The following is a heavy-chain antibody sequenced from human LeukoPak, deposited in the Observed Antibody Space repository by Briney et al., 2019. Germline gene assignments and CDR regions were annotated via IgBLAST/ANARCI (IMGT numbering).Heavy chain of an antibody. CDR1: GGTFSSYT. D-gene: IGHD3-3*01. CDR2: INPNSGGT. V-gene: IGHV1-2*06. Sequence: APVKVSCKASGGTFSSYTISWVRQAPGQGLEWMGRINPNSGGTNYAQKFQGRVTMTRDTSISTAYMELSRLRSDDTAVYYCASYERTDYWGQGTLVTVSS. J-gene: IGHJ4*02. CDR3: ASYERTDY.